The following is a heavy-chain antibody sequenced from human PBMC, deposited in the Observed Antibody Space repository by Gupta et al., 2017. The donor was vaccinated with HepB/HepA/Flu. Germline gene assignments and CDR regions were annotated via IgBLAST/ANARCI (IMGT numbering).Heavy chain of an antibody. CDR2: IFYSGKT. J-gene: IGHJ4*02. CDR3: ARGDIASGAHDY. D-gene: IGHD6-13*01. Sequence: QLVLQESGPGLVKPSETLSLTCTVSGGSINSGTYYWGWIRQPPGQGLEWIGSIFYSGKTYYKVSLKSRVTISVDTSKNHFSLNLGSVTAADTAAYYCARGDIASGAHDYWGQGILVTVSA. V-gene: IGHV4-39*02. CDR1: GGSINSGTYY.